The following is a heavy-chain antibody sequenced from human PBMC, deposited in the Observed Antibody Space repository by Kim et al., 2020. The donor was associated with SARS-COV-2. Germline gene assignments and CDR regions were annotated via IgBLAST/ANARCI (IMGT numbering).Heavy chain of an antibody. Sequence: GGSLRLSCAASGFTFSNYEMNWVRQAPGKGLEWVSYISSSGYTIYYADSVKGRLTISRDNAKNSLYLQMNSLRADDTAVYYCAREVDRKSRSIDYWAREPWSPSPQ. CDR2: ISSSGYTI. J-gene: IGHJ4*02. CDR3: AREVDRKSRSIDY. V-gene: IGHV3-48*03. D-gene: IGHD1-26*01. CDR1: GFTFSNYE.